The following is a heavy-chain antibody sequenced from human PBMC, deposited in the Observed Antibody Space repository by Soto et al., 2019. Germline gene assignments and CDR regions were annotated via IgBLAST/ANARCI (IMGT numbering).Heavy chain of an antibody. CDR1: SGSISSSNW. J-gene: IGHJ5*02. CDR3: ARGIAAAGGNWFDP. V-gene: IGHV4-4*02. CDR2: IYHSGST. D-gene: IGHD6-13*01. Sequence: QVQLQESGPGLVKPSGTLSLTCAVSSGSISSSNWRRWVRQPPGKGLEWIGEIYHSGSTKYNPSLKSRVTVSVDKSKNQFSLQRSSVTAADTAVYYCARGIAAAGGNWFDPWGQGTLVTVSS.